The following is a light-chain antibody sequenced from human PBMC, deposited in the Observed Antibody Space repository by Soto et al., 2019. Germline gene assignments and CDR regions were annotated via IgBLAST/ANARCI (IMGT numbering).Light chain of an antibody. CDR1: QSLTSRY. V-gene: IGKV3-20*01. Sequence: NLFTPFPGPPSFSPGGKATPSLRGSQSLTSRYLAWYRQKPGQAPRLLIYGTSSRATGIPDRFSGSGSGTDFTLTISRLEPEDFAVYYCQQYHSSPRTFGQGTKVDIK. CDR2: GTS. CDR3: QQYHSSPRT. J-gene: IGKJ1*01.